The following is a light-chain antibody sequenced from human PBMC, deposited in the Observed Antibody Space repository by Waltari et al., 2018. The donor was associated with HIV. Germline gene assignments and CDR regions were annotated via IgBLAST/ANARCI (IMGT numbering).Light chain of an antibody. J-gene: IGLJ3*02. V-gene: IGLV7-46*01. CDR1: TGPVTNGHY. Sequence: QAVVTQEPSLTVSPGGTVTLTCESSTGPVTNGHYPYWLQQRPGQAPMTLIFDTTKNHSWPPARFSGSLLGCKAALTLSGAQPDDEAEYYCFLSYNGARVFGGGTRVTVL. CDR2: DTT. CDR3: FLSYNGARV.